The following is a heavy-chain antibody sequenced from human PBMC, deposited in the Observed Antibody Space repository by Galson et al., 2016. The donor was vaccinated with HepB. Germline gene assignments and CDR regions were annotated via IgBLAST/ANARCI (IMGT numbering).Heavy chain of an antibody. J-gene: IGHJ4*02. CDR1: GDSISSSVYY. CDR2: ILSSGST. CDR3: ARRHLESKFDY. D-gene: IGHD3-3*02. V-gene: IGHV4-39*01. Sequence: ETLSLTCTVSGDSISSSVYYWAWIRQSPGKGLEWIGSILSSGSTYYTSSLKNRVTISVETSKNQFSLHLSSVTAADTTFYYCARRHLESKFDYWGQGTLVTVSS.